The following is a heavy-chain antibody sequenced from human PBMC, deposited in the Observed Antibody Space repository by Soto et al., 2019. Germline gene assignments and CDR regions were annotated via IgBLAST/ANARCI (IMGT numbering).Heavy chain of an antibody. D-gene: IGHD6-6*01. J-gene: IGHJ1*01. Sequence: ASVKVSCKASGYSFTGYNMHWVRQAPGQGLEWMGWINPNSGGANYAQKFQDRVAMTRDTSITTAYMELSRLTSDDTAVYYCAREGSSTSEYFQHWGQGTLVTVS. V-gene: IGHV1-2*02. CDR1: GYSFTGYN. CDR3: AREGSSTSEYFQH. CDR2: INPNSGGA.